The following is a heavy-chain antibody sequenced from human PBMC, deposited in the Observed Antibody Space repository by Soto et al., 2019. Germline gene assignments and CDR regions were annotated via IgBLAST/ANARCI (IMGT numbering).Heavy chain of an antibody. J-gene: IGHJ4*02. Sequence: PGGSLRRSCAASGFTFRSFGMHWVRQVSGKGLEWVSRINADGTSTSYADSVKGRFTISRDNAKNTLYLHVNSLRAEDTAVYYCVKVLARGVGVPRFYFDSWGQGALVTVSS. V-gene: IGHV3-74*01. CDR3: VKVLARGVGVPRFYFDS. CDR2: INADGTST. CDR1: GFTFRSFG. D-gene: IGHD2-2*01.